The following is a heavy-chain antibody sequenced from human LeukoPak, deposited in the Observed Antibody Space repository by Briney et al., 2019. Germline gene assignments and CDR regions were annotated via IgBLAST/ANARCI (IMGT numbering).Heavy chain of an antibody. CDR2: MSPNSGDT. CDR3: ARGPPNWGYDY. V-gene: IGHV1-8*01. D-gene: IGHD7-27*01. J-gene: IGHJ4*02. CDR1: GYTFTSYD. Sequence: ASVKVSCKASGYTFTSYDSNWVRQATGQRPEWMGWMSPNSGDTGYAQKFQDRVTMTRNTSISTAYMELSSLRSDDTAVYYCARGPPNWGYDYWGPGTLATVSS.